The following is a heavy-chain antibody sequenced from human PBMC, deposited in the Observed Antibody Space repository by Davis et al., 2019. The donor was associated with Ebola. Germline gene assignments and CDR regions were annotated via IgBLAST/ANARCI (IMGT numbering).Heavy chain of an antibody. V-gene: IGHV3-74*01. J-gene: IGHJ5*02. CDR1: GFTFSTYW. Sequence: HTGGSLRLSCAASGFTFSTYWMNWVRQVPGKGLVWVSRIQTDGSSTSYADSVKGRFTISRDNAKNTLYLQMDSLRVEDSAVYYCARGSVAAVGSDTWGQGTLVTVSS. D-gene: IGHD6-13*01. CDR2: IQTDGSST. CDR3: ARGSVAAVGSDT.